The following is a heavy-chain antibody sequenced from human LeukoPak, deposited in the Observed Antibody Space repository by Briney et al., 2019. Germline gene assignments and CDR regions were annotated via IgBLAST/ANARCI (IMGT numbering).Heavy chain of an antibody. Sequence: GGSLRLSCAASGFTFSSYAMSWVRRAPGKGLEWVSAISGSGGSTYYADSVKGRFTISRDNSKNTLYLQMNSLRAEDTAVYYCAKVSGEDCGGDCYYFDYWGQGTLVTVSS. CDR1: GFTFSSYA. CDR2: ISGSGGST. CDR3: AKVSGEDCGGDCYYFDY. D-gene: IGHD2-21*02. V-gene: IGHV3-23*01. J-gene: IGHJ4*02.